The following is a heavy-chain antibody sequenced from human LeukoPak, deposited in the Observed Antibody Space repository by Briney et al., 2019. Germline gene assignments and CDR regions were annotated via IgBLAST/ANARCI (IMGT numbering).Heavy chain of an antibody. CDR2: IYPDDSDT. Sequence: GESLKISCKVSGYTFTSQWIGWVRQMPGKGLEWMGIIYPDDSDTKYSPSFQGQVTISVDKSTNTAYPQWSSLKASDTAIYYCARVKGLTQDWFDPWGQGTLVTVSS. D-gene: IGHD2-15*01. V-gene: IGHV5-51*01. CDR1: GYTFTSQW. J-gene: IGHJ5*02. CDR3: ARVKGLTQDWFDP.